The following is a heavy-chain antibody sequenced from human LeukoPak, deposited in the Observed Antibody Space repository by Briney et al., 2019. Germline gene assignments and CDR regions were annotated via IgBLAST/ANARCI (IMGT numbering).Heavy chain of an antibody. V-gene: IGHV4-59*08. J-gene: IGHJ4*02. CDR2: IYYGGST. CDR3: ARHGTDY. Sequence: SETLSLTCTVSGGSISGYYWSWIRQPPGKGLGWIGYIYYGGSTNYNPSLKSRVTMSVVKSKNLFSLNLSSVTAADTAVYYCARHGTDYWGQGTLVTVSP. CDR1: GGSISGYY.